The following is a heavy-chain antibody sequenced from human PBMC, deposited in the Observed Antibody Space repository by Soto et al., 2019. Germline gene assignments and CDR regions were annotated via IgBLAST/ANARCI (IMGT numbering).Heavy chain of an antibody. D-gene: IGHD3-3*01. J-gene: IGHJ6*02. CDR1: GYTFTIYA. CDR3: ARGDRAIFGSYYYYGMDV. V-gene: IGHV1-3*01. Sequence: GASVKVSCKASGYTFTIYAMHWVRQAPGQGLEWMGWINAGNGDTKYSQKFQGRVTITRDTSASTAYMELSSLRSEDTAVYYCARGDRAIFGSYYYYGMDVWGQGTTVTVSS. CDR2: INAGNGDT.